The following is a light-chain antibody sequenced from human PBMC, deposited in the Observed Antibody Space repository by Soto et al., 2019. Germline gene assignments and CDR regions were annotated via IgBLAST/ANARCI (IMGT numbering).Light chain of an antibody. CDR1: QSVSSSY. CDR3: QQYGRTPYT. J-gene: IGKJ2*01. CDR2: GAS. V-gene: IGKV3-20*01. Sequence: EIVLTQSPGTLSLSPGERATLSCRASQSVSSSYLAWYQHKPGQAPRLLIYGASSRATGIPDRFSGSGSGTDFTLTISRLDPEDFAVYYCQQYGRTPYTFGQGTKLEIK.